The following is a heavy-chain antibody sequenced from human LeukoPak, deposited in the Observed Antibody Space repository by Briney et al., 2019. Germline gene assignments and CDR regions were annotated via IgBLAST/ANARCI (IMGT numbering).Heavy chain of an antibody. D-gene: IGHD1-7*01. CDR3: ARFLNWNYENNWFDP. V-gene: IGHV1-18*01. CDR1: GYTFTSYG. J-gene: IGHJ5*02. Sequence: ASVKVSCKASGYTFTSYGISWVRQAPGQGLEWMGWISAYNGNTNYAQKLQGRVTMTTDTSTSTAYMELRSLRSDDTAVYYCARFLNWNYENNWFDPWGQGTLVTVSS. CDR2: ISAYNGNT.